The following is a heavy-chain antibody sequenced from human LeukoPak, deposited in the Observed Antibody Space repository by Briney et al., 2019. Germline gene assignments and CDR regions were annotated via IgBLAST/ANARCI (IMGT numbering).Heavy chain of an antibody. CDR3: ARGKAAAANYMDV. Sequence: GGSLRLSCAASGFTFSSYSMNWVRPAPGKGLEWVSSIKSSDTYIYYADSVRGRFNISRDKAKNSLYLQMNSLRAEDTAVYYCARGKAAAANYMDVWGKGTTVTVSS. CDR2: IKSSDTYI. J-gene: IGHJ6*03. V-gene: IGHV3-21*03. D-gene: IGHD6-13*01. CDR1: GFTFSSYS.